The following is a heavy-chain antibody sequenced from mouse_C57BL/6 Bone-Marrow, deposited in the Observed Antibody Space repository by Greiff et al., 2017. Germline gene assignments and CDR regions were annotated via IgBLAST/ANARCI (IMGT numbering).Heavy chain of an antibody. CDR3: RAIYYYGSSLYYYAMDY. Sequence: VQLKQSGAELVRPGASVKLSCTASGFNIKDDYMHWVKQRPEQGLEWIGWIDPENGDTEYASKFQGKATITADTSSNTAYLQLSSLTSEDTAVYYCRAIYYYGSSLYYYAMDYWGQGTSVTVSS. CDR2: IDPENGDT. D-gene: IGHD1-1*01. CDR1: GFNIKDDY. J-gene: IGHJ4*01. V-gene: IGHV14-4*01.